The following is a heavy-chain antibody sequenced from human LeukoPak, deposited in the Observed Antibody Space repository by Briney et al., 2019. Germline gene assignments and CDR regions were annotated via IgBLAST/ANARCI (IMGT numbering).Heavy chain of an antibody. V-gene: IGHV4-30-4*08. CDR1: GGSISSGDYY. D-gene: IGHD2-2*02. CDR2: IYYSGSN. CDR3: ARYCSSTSCYTNFDY. J-gene: IGHJ4*02. Sequence: PSETLSLTCTVSGGSISSGDYYWSWIRQPPGKGLEWIGYIYYSGSNYYNPSLKSRVTISVDTSKNQFSLKLSSVTAADTAVYYCARYCSSTSCYTNFDYWGQGTLVTVSS.